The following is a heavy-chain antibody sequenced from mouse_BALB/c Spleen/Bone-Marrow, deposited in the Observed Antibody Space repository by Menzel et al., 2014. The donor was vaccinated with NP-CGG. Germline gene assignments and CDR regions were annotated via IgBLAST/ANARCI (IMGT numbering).Heavy chain of an antibody. V-gene: IGHV2-9-2*01. CDR1: GFSLTSYD. Sequence: VNLVESGPGLVAPSQSLSITCTVSGFSLTSYDISWIRQPPGKGLEWLGVIWTGGGTNYNSAFMSRLSISKDNSKSQVFLKMNSLQTDDTAIYYCVREKGFAYWSQGTLVTVSA. J-gene: IGHJ3*01. CDR3: VREKGFAY. CDR2: IWTGGGT.